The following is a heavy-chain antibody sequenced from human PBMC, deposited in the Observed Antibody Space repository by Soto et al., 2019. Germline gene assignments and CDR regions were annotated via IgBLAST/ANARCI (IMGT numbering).Heavy chain of an antibody. Sequence: QVQLVESGGGVVQPGRSLRLSCAASGFNFSSYAMHWVRQAPGKGLEWVAVISYDGSNKYYADSVKGRFTISRDNSKNTLYLQMSSLRAEDTAVYYWANNRGYSYGYHYYYGMDVWGQGTTVTVSS. V-gene: IGHV3-30-3*01. D-gene: IGHD5-18*01. CDR3: ANNRGYSYGYHYYYGMDV. J-gene: IGHJ6*02. CDR2: ISYDGSNK. CDR1: GFNFSSYA.